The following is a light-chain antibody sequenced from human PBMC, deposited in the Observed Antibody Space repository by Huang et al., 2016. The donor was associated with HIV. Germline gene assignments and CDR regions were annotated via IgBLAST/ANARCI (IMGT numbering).Light chain of an antibody. CDR3: QQSSSTPYT. V-gene: IGKV1-39*01. CDR2: AAS. J-gene: IGKJ2*01. Sequence: DIQMTQSPSSLSASVGDRVTITCRASQTISTYLNWYQQKPGKAPKLLIYAASSSQSGVPSRFSGSGSGTDFTLTISSLQPEDFATYYCQQSSSTPYTCGQGTNLEIK. CDR1: QTISTY.